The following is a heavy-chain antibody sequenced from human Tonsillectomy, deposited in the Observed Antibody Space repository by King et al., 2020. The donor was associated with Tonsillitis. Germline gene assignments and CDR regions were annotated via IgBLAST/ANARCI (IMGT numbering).Heavy chain of an antibody. J-gene: IGHJ2*01. D-gene: IGHD6-19*01. V-gene: IGHV3-43*01. Sequence: VQLVESGGLVVQPGGSLRISCAASGFTFDDYTMNWVRQAPGKGLEWVYLINWDGSDKYYADSVKGRFTIYRDNTKNSLYLEMNSLRSEDTALYYCAKGVLFSSGWYWYFVLWGRGTLVTVS. CDR2: INWDGSDK. CDR3: AKGVLFSSGWYWYFVL. CDR1: GFTFDDYT.